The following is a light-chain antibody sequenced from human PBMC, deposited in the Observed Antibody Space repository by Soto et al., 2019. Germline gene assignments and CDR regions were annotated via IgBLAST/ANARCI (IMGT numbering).Light chain of an antibody. CDR2: GAS. V-gene: IGKV1-33*01. Sequence: DIQMTQSPASLSASVGDRVTITCQASQDIRKYLSWYQQKPGRAPKLLIYGASYLETGVPSRFSGSGYGTDFTFTMSSLQPEDIATYYCQHYDHLPPFTFGPGTKVAI. CDR1: QDIRKY. J-gene: IGKJ3*01. CDR3: QHYDHLPPFT.